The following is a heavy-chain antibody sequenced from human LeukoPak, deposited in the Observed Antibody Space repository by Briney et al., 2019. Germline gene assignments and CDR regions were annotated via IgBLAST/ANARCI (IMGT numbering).Heavy chain of an antibody. CDR3: ATSYYYDSSGYYYDFDY. V-gene: IGHV3-23*01. J-gene: IGHJ4*02. CDR2: ITGSGGST. D-gene: IGHD3-22*01. Sequence: PGGSLRLSCAASGFTSSTYVVNWVRQAPGKGLEWVSTITGSGGSTYYADSVKGRFTISRDNSKNTLYLQMSSLRSEDTAVYYCATSYYYDSSGYYYDFDYWGQGTLVTVSS. CDR1: GFTSSTYV.